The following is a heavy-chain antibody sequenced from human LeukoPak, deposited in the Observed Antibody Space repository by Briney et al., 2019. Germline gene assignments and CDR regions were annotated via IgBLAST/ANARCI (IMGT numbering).Heavy chain of an antibody. CDR3: ARESPYYFDY. CDR2: IYISGST. Sequence: PSETLSLTCTVSGGSISSYYWSWIRQPAGKGLEWIGRIYISGSTNYNPSLKSRVTMSVDTSQNQFSLKLTSVTAADTAIYYCARESPYYFDYWGQGTLVTVSS. CDR1: GGSISSYY. V-gene: IGHV4-4*07. J-gene: IGHJ4*02.